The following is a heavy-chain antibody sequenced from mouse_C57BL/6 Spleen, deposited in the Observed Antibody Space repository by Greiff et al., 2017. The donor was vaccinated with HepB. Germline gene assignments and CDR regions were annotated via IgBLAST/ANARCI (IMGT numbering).Heavy chain of an antibody. CDR1: GFTFSDYG. J-gene: IGHJ4*01. Sequence: EVKLMESGGGLVKPGGSLKLSCAASGFTFSDYGMHWVRQAPEKGLEWVAYISSGSSTIYYADTVKGRFTISRDNAKNTLFLQMTSLRSEDTAMYYCARNLVVGYAMDYWGQGTSVTVSS. CDR2: ISSGSSTI. CDR3: ARNLVVGYAMDY. D-gene: IGHD1-1*01. V-gene: IGHV5-17*01.